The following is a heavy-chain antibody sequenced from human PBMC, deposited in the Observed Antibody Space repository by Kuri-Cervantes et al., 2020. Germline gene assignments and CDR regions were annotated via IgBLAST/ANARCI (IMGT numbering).Heavy chain of an antibody. Sequence: GESLKISCAASGFTFSSYSMNWVRQAPGKGLEWVSSISSSSSYIYYADSVKGRFTISRDNAKNSLYLQMNSLRAEDTAVYYCARYSSSWYGHYYYYMDVWGKGTTVTVSS. V-gene: IGHV3-21*01. CDR3: ARYSSSWYGHYYYYMDV. J-gene: IGHJ6*03. CDR1: GFTFSSYS. D-gene: IGHD6-13*01. CDR2: ISSSSSYI.